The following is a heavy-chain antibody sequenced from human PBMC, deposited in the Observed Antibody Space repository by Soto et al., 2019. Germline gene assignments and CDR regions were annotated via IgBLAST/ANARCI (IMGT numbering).Heavy chain of an antibody. CDR2: IWYDGSNK. CDR3: ARDRVAFFDY. Sequence: GGSLRLSXAASGLTFSSYGMHWVRQAPGKGLEWVAVIWYDGSNKYYADSVKGRFTISRGNSKNTLYLQMKSLRAEDTAVYYCARDRVAFFDYWGQGTLGTVSS. CDR1: GLTFSSYG. V-gene: IGHV3-33*01. D-gene: IGHD2-15*01. J-gene: IGHJ4*02.